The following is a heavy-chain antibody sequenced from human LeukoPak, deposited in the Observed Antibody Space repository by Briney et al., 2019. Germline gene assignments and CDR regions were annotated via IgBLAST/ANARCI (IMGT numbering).Heavy chain of an antibody. CDR2: IIPIFGTT. V-gene: IGHV1-69*06. CDR3: ARGSITMVRGGPLFDP. J-gene: IGHJ5*02. Sequence: GASVKVSCKASGGTFNSYAISWVRQAPGQGLEWMGGIIPIFGTTNYARKFRGRVTLTADKSTRTAYMELSSLRSEDTAVYYCARGSITMVRGGPLFDPWGQGTLVTVSS. CDR1: GGTFNSYA. D-gene: IGHD3-10*01.